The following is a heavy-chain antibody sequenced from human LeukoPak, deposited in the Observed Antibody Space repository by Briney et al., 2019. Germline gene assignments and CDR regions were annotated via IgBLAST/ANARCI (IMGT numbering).Heavy chain of an antibody. J-gene: IGHJ3*02. CDR2: INTNTGNP. CDR3: ASLRIAAAGTEGDAFDI. CDR1: GYPFTTYT. V-gene: IGHV7-4-1*02. D-gene: IGHD6-13*01. Sequence: ASVKVSCKASGYPFTTYTLNWVRQAPGQGLEWMGWINTNTGNPTYAQGFTGRFVFSLDTSVSTAYLQISSLKAEDTAVYYCASLRIAAAGTEGDAFDIWGQGTMVTVSS.